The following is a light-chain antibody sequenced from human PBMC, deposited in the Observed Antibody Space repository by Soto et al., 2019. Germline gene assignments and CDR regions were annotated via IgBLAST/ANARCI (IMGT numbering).Light chain of an antibody. CDR2: VAS. CDR3: HQYGSSPLA. Sequence: EVVLTQSPGTLSLSPGKRAFLSCRASQTIRSNFLAWYQQKPGQAPRLLIYVASSRATGIPDRFSGSASGTDFTLTISRLEPEDCAVYYCHQYGSSPLAFGRGTKVEIK. CDR1: QTIRSNF. V-gene: IGKV3-20*01. J-gene: IGKJ4*01.